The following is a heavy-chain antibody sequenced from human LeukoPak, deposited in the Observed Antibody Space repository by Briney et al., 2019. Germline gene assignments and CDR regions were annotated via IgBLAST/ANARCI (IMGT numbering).Heavy chain of an antibody. J-gene: IGHJ4*02. CDR2: ISYDGSNK. D-gene: IGHD1-26*01. CDR3: AKDWGRWELLPAY. CDR1: GFTFSSYG. Sequence: GRSLRLSCAASGFTFSSYGMHWVRQAPGKGLEWVAVISYDGSNKYYADSVKGRFTISRDNSKNTLYLQMNSPRAEDTAVYYCAKDWGRWELLPAYWGQGTLVTVSS. V-gene: IGHV3-30*18.